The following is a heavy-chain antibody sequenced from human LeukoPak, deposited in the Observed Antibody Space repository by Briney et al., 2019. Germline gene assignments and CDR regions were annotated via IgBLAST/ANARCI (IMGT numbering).Heavy chain of an antibody. CDR1: GYTLTELS. Sequence: ASVKVSCKVSGYTLTELSMHWVRQAPGKGLEWMGGFDPEDRETIYAQKFQGRVTMTRDTSTSTVYMELSSLRSEDTAVYYCARSANRGAALSWGQGTLVTVSS. D-gene: IGHD6-6*01. V-gene: IGHV1-24*01. CDR2: FDPEDRET. J-gene: IGHJ5*02. CDR3: ARSANRGAALS.